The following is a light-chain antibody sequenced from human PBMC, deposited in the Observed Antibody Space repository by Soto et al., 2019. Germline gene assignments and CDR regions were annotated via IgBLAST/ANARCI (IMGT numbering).Light chain of an antibody. Sequence: DIQMTQSPSSLSASVGDRVTITCRASQSISSYLNWYQQKPGKAPKLLIYDASSLQSGVPSRFSGSGSGADFILTISSLQPEDFATYYCQQSYSTPYTFGQGTKLEIK. CDR1: QSISSY. V-gene: IGKV1-39*01. CDR3: QQSYSTPYT. J-gene: IGKJ2*01. CDR2: DAS.